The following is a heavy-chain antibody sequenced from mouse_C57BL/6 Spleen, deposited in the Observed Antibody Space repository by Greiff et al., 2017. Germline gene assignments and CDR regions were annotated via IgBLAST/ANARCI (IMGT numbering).Heavy chain of an antibody. CDR1: GYAFSSSW. J-gene: IGHJ2*01. V-gene: IGHV1-82*01. Sequence: QVQLQQSGPELVKPGASVKISCKASGYAFSSSWMNWVKQRPGKGLGWIGRIYPGDGDTNYNGKFKGKATLTADKSSSTAYMQLSSLTSEDSAVYYCARWRAHARLDYWGQGTTLTVFS. D-gene: IGHD3-3*01. CDR3: ARWRAHARLDY. CDR2: IYPGDGDT.